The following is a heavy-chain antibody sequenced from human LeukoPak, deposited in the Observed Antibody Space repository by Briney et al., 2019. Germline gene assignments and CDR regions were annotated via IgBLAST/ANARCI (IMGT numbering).Heavy chain of an antibody. D-gene: IGHD6-19*01. CDR1: GGSFSGYY. Sequence: SETLSLTCAVYGGSFSGYYWSWIRQPPGKGLEWIGEINHSGSTNYNPSLKSRVTISVDTSKNQFSLKLSSVTATDTAVYYCARGRIAVAGTRDYFDYWGQGALVTVSS. CDR2: INHSGST. CDR3: ARGRIAVAGTRDYFDY. J-gene: IGHJ4*02. V-gene: IGHV4-34*01.